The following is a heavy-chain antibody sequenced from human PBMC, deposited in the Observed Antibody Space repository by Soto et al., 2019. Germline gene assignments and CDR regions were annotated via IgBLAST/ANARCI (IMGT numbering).Heavy chain of an antibody. CDR2: INAYNGNT. Sequence: QVQLVQSGAEGKKPGASVKVSCKASGYTFTTYGISWVRQAPGQGLEWMGWINAYNGNTNYAQKPQGRVTMTTDTATSTAYMELRSLRSDDTAVYYCARDPVAGTYFDYWGQGTLVTVSS. CDR1: GYTFTTYG. V-gene: IGHV1-18*01. J-gene: IGHJ4*02. D-gene: IGHD6-19*01. CDR3: ARDPVAGTYFDY.